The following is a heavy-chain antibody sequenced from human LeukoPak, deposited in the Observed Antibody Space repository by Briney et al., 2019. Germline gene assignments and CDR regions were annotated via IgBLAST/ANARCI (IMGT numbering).Heavy chain of an antibody. CDR2: ISPNSGDT. CDR1: GYSFTGYF. Sequence: ASVKVSCKASGYSFTGYFVQRVRQAPGQGLEWMGWISPNSGDTNYAQKFQGRVTMTRDTSISTAYMELSRLRSNDAAVYYCARRFYYAMDVWGQGTTVTVSS. CDR3: ARRFYYAMDV. D-gene: IGHD3-16*01. V-gene: IGHV1-2*02. J-gene: IGHJ6*02.